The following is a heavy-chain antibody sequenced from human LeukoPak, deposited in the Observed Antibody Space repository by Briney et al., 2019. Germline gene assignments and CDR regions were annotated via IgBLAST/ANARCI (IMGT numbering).Heavy chain of an antibody. CDR3: ASPDGV. CDR1: AHTFPIDY. Sequence: GASVKVSCKASAHTFPIDYMYWVRQAPGQGLEWVGMIRFDGGTTSYEPKFQGRVTMTWDSSTSTAYMGLNSLTSEDTAVYFCASPDGVWGQGTMVTVSS. CDR2: IRFDGGTT. J-gene: IGHJ3*01. D-gene: IGHD1-14*01. V-gene: IGHV1-46*01.